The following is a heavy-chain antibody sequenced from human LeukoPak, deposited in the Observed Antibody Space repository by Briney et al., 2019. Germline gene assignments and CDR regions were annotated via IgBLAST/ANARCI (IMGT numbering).Heavy chain of an antibody. V-gene: IGHV3-23*01. CDR2: ISGSGGST. J-gene: IGHJ3*02. Sequence: GGSLRLSCAASGFTFSSYAMSWVRQAPGKGLEWVSAISGSGGSTYYADSEKGRFIISRDNSKNTLYLQMNSLRPEDTALYYCARDPTDWNYGHGAFDIWGQGTMVTVSS. CDR1: GFTFSSYA. CDR3: ARDPTDWNYGHGAFDI. D-gene: IGHD1-7*01.